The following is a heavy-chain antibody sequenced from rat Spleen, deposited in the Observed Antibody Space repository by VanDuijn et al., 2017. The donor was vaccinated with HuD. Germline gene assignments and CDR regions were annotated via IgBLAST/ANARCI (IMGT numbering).Heavy chain of an antibody. CDR3: ATDLLLTFTY. J-gene: IGHJ3*01. CDR2: ISYDGSST. D-gene: IGHD1-1*01. V-gene: IGHV5-29*01. CDR1: GFTFSNYG. Sequence: EVQLVESGGGLVQPGRSLKLSCAASGFTFSNYGMAWVRQAPTTGLEWVATISYDGSSTYYRDSVKGRFTISRDNAKSTLYLQMDSLRSEDTATYYCATDLLLTFTYWGQGTLVTVSS.